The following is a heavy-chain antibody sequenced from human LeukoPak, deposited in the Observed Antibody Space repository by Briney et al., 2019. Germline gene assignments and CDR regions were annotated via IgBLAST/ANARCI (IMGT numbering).Heavy chain of an antibody. CDR2: ISSSSSYI. Sequence: GGSLRLSCAASGFTFSSYSMNWVRQAPGKGLEWVSSISSSSSYIYYADSVKGRFTVSRDSAKNSLYLEMSSLRVEDTAVYYCADLHDSSGYHTRGYWGQGTLVTVSS. V-gene: IGHV3-21*06. D-gene: IGHD3-22*01. CDR1: GFTFSSYS. J-gene: IGHJ4*02. CDR3: ADLHDSSGYHTRGY.